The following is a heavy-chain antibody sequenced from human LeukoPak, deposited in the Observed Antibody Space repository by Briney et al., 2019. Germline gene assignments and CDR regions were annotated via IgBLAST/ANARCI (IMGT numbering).Heavy chain of an antibody. V-gene: IGHV3-9*03. Sequence: GRSVRLLCAASGFTFEDYAMLWLRQAPGKGLEGVTGISWNSGSIVYADCVKGRLPIPRDHAKNSLYLQKNRVRGGDVGLVYCARERESALADYWGQGTLVTVSS. CDR1: GFTFEDYA. D-gene: IGHD5-24*01. CDR2: ISWNSGSI. CDR3: ARERESALADY. J-gene: IGHJ4*02.